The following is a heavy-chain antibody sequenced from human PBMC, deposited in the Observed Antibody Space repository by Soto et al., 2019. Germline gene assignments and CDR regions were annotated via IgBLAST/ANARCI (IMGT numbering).Heavy chain of an antibody. D-gene: IGHD6-13*01. V-gene: IGHV3-7*01. CDR3: ASDYSSLYALDI. CDR2: IKQDGSEK. Sequence: GGSLRLSCAASGFTFSSYWMSWVCQAPGKGLEWVANIKQDGSEKYYVDSVKGRFTISRDNAKNSLYLQMNSLRAEDTAVFPCASDYSSLYALDIWGQGTMVTVSS. J-gene: IGHJ3*02. CDR1: GFTFSSYW.